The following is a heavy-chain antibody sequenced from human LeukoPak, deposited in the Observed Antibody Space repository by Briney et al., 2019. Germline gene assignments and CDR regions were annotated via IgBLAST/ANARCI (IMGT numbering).Heavy chain of an antibody. CDR3: ARSPLIAARPFDY. V-gene: IGHV3-74*01. D-gene: IGHD6-6*01. Sequence: GGSLRLSCAASGFTFSSYWMHWVRQAPGKGLVWVSRINSDGSSTSYADSVKGRFTIPRDNAKNTLYLQMNSLRAEDTAVYYCARSPLIAARPFDYWGQGTLVSVSS. CDR1: GFTFSSYW. CDR2: INSDGSST. J-gene: IGHJ4*02.